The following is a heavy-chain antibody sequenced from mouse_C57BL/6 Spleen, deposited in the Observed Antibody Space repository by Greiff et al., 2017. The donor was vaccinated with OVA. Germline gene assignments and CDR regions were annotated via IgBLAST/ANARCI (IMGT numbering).Heavy chain of an antibody. V-gene: IGHV5-17*01. Sequence: EVKVVESGGGLVKPGGSLKLSCAASGFTFSDYGMHWVRQAPEKGLEWVAYISSGSSTIYYADTVKGRFTISIDNAKNTLFLQMTSLRSEDTAMDYCARDYGYDEDAMDYWGQGTSVTVSS. CDR3: ARDYGYDEDAMDY. D-gene: IGHD2-2*01. CDR1: GFTFSDYG. CDR2: ISSGSSTI. J-gene: IGHJ4*01.